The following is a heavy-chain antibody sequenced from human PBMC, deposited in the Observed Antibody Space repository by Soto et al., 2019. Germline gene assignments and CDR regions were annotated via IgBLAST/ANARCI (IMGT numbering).Heavy chain of an antibody. Sequence: SETLSLTCTVSGGSIGSGEYYWSWIRQPPGKGLEWIGYIYYSGSTYHNPSLKSRVTISVDTSKNQFSLKLSSVTAADTAVYYCARSTGDYWGQGTLVTVS. V-gene: IGHV4-30-4*01. CDR2: IYYSGST. CDR1: GGSIGSGEYY. J-gene: IGHJ4*02. CDR3: ARSTGDY.